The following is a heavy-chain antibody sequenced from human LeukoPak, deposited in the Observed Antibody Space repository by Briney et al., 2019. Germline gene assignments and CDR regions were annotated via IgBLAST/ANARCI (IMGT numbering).Heavy chain of an antibody. Sequence: GRSLRLSCAAPGFTFSSYAMHWVRQAPGKGLEWVAVISYDGSNKYYADPVKGRFTISRDNSKNTLYLQMNSLRAEYTAVYYCARDSPAATAHFDYWGQGTLVTVSS. CDR1: GFTFSSYA. CDR2: ISYDGSNK. J-gene: IGHJ4*02. V-gene: IGHV3-30-3*01. CDR3: ARDSPAATAHFDY. D-gene: IGHD1-26*01.